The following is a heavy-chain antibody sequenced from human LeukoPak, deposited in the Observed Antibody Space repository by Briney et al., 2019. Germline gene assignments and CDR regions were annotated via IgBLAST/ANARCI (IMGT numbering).Heavy chain of an antibody. J-gene: IGHJ4*02. CDR3: ARNGGWYDGEADY. V-gene: IGHV4-39*07. CDR1: GGSISSSRYY. Sequence: APETLSLTCTVSGGSISSSRYYWGWIRQPPGKGVEGDGSLYYSGNTYYNPSLKSRVTISVDESKNQFSLKLSSVTAADTAVYYCARNGGWYDGEADYWGQGTLVAASS. CDR2: LYYSGNT. D-gene: IGHD6-19*01.